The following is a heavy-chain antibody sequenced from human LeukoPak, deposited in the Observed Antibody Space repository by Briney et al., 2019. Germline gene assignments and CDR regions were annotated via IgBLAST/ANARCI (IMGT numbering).Heavy chain of an antibody. CDR3: AKDWEVLLWFGEFSYFDY. CDR1: GFTFTDYA. J-gene: IGHJ4*02. Sequence: GGSLRLSCAASGFTFTDYAMTWVRQAPGKGLEWVSSIRGNGGGPFYADSVKGRFTISRDNSENMLFLQMNSLRADDAAVYYCAKDWEVLLWFGEFSYFDYWGQGTLVTVSS. D-gene: IGHD3-10*01. V-gene: IGHV3-23*01. CDR2: IRGNGGGP.